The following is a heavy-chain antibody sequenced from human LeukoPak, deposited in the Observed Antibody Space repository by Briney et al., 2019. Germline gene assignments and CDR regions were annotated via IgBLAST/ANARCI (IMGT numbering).Heavy chain of an antibody. D-gene: IGHD1-26*01. J-gene: IGHJ4*02. V-gene: IGHV4-34*01. CDR1: GGSFSRYY. Sequence: SETLSLTCAVYGGSFSRYYWSWIRQSPGKGLEWIAEIDHRGDINYNPSVKSRVTISVDTSKNQFSLKVRSLSAADTAVYYCARDRGVGALWSQGTLVTVSS. CDR3: ARDRGVGAL. CDR2: IDHRGDI.